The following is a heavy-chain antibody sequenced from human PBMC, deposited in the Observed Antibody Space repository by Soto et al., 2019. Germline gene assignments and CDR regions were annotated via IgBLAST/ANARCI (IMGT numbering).Heavy chain of an antibody. Sequence: TLSVTCAVSGGSISSGGYSWSWIRQPPGKGLEWIGYIYHSGSTYYNPSLKSRVTISVDRSKNQFSLKLSSVTAADTAVYYCARGQVVAAQHWGQGTLVTVSS. D-gene: IGHD2-15*01. CDR2: IYHSGST. V-gene: IGHV4-30-2*01. CDR1: GGSISSGGYS. CDR3: ARGQVVAAQH. J-gene: IGHJ4*02.